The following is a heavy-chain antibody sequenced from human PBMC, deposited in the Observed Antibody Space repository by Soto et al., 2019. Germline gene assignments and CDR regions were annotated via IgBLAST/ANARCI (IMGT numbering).Heavy chain of an antibody. CDR3: ARISGWRIGGFGGAFDI. J-gene: IGHJ3*02. CDR1: GFTFSSYE. Sequence: GSLRLSCAASGFTFSSYEMNWVRQAPGKGLEWISYISSSGSSIHYADSVKGRFTISRDNAKNSLYLQMNSLRAEDTAVYYCARISGWRIGGFGGAFDIWGQGTMVTVSS. V-gene: IGHV3-48*03. CDR2: ISSSGSSI. D-gene: IGHD3-16*01.